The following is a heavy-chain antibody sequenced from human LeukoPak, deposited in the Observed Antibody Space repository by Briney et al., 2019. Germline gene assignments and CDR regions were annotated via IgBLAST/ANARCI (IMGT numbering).Heavy chain of an antibody. J-gene: IGHJ3*02. V-gene: IGHV4-59*01. CDR1: GGSISSYY. Sequence: SETLSLTCTVSGGSISSYYWSWIRQPPGKGLEWIGYIYYSGSTNYNPSLKSRVTISVDTSKNQFSLKLSSVTAADTAVYYCARDRAVDYYDSSGPVPFDIWGQGTMVTVSS. CDR3: ARDRAVDYYDSSGPVPFDI. CDR2: IYYSGST. D-gene: IGHD3-22*01.